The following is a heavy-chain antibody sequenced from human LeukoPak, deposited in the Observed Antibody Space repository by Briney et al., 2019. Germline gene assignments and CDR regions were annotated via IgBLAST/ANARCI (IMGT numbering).Heavy chain of an antibody. J-gene: IGHJ4*02. D-gene: IGHD6-19*01. CDR2: ISNNGGYT. V-gene: IGHV3-23*01. Sequence: GGSLRLSCAASGFTFSSSAMSWVRQAPGKGLEWFSAISNNGGYTYYADSVKGRFTISRDNSKNTLYLQMNSLRAEDTAVYYCAKMKQWLVRWVDYWGQGTLVTVSS. CDR1: GFTFSSSA. CDR3: AKMKQWLVRWVDY.